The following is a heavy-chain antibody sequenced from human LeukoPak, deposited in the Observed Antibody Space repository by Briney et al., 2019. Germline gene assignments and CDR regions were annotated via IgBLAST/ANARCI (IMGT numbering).Heavy chain of an antibody. CDR2: IRGSDSYI. J-gene: IGHJ1*01. CDR1: GFTFSSYS. Sequence: GGSLRLSCAASGFTFSSYSMNWVRQAPGKGLEWVSSIRGSDSYIYYADSVKGRFTISRDNAKNSLYLQMNSLTVEDTAVYYCARDYRARASGGVEHFQHWGQGTLVTVSS. CDR3: ARDYRARASGGVEHFQH. V-gene: IGHV3-21*01. D-gene: IGHD3-3*01.